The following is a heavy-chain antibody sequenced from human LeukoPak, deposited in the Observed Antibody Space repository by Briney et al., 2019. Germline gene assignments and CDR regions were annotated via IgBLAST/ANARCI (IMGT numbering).Heavy chain of an antibody. CDR2: IYYSGST. Sequence: QTSETLSLTCTVSGVSISSYYWSWIRQPPGKGLEWIGYIYYSGSTNYNPSLKSRVTISVDTSKNQFSLKLSSVTAADTAVYYCAREGGGSSFHQRLFDYWGQGTLFTVSS. D-gene: IGHD4-23*01. V-gene: IGHV4-59*01. CDR3: AREGGGSSFHQRLFDY. J-gene: IGHJ4*02. CDR1: GVSISSYY.